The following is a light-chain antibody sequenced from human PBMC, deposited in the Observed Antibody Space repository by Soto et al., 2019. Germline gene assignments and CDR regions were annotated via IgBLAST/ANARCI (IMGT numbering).Light chain of an antibody. CDR2: APS. J-gene: IGKJ1*01. CDR3: QQSYSTPPT. CDR1: QSISSY. Sequence: DIPMTQSPSSLSASVGDRVTITCRASQSISSYLNWYQQKPGKAPKLLIYAPSSLQSGVPSSFSGSGSGTDFTLTISSLQPEDVATYYCQQSYSTPPTFGQGNKVEIK. V-gene: IGKV1-39*01.